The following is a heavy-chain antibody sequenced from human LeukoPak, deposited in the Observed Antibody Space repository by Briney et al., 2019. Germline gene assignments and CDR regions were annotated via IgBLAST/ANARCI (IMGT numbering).Heavy chain of an antibody. D-gene: IGHD2-21*02. CDR2: INHSGST. CDR3: ARHVICGGDCYSIDY. Sequence: SETLSLTCAVYGGSFSGYYWSWIRQPPGKGLEWIGEINHSGSTNYNPSLKSRVTISVDTSKNQFSLKLSSVTAADTAVYYCARHVICGGDCYSIDYWGQGTLVTVSS. CDR1: GGSFSGYY. V-gene: IGHV4-34*01. J-gene: IGHJ4*02.